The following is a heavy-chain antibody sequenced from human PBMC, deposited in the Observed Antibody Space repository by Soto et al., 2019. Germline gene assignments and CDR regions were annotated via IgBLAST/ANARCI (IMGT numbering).Heavy chain of an antibody. CDR2: IYSGGST. CDR1: GFTVSSNY. CDR3: ARERAADPLKYYYGMDV. D-gene: IGHD6-13*01. V-gene: IGHV3-53*01. J-gene: IGHJ6*02. Sequence: GGSLRLSCAASGFTVSSNYMSWVRQAPGKGLEWVSVIYSGGSTYYADSVKGRFTISRDNSKNTLYLQMNSLRAEDTAVYYCARERAADPLKYYYGMDVWGQGTTVTVSS.